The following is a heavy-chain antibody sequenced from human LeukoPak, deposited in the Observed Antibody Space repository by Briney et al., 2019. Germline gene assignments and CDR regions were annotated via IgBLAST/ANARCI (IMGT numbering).Heavy chain of an antibody. Sequence: GGSLRLSCAASGFTFSSYAMSWVRQAPGRGLEWVSAISGSGGSTYYADSVKGRFTISRDNSKNTLYLQMNSLRAEDTAVYYCFAHYSSSSSDYWGQGTLVTVSS. CDR3: FAHYSSSSSDY. D-gene: IGHD6-13*01. CDR1: GFTFSSYA. J-gene: IGHJ4*02. V-gene: IGHV3-23*01. CDR2: ISGSGGST.